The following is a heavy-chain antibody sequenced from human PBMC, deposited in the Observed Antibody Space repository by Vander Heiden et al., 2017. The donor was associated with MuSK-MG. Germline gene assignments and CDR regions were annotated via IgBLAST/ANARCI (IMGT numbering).Heavy chain of an antibody. CDR1: GFSFSRYS. V-gene: IGHV3-21*03. Sequence: EVQLVESGGGLVKPGGSLRLSCEASGFSFSRYSMRWVRQAPGKGLEWVSSISTGSNYKYYADSVKGRFTISRDNAKNSLFLEMDSLRADDPAVYYCARGREGLCHGDCYPYWYLDLWAVAPWSLSPQ. J-gene: IGHJ2*01. D-gene: IGHD2-21*02. CDR2: ISTGSNYK. CDR3: ARGREGLCHGDCYPYWYLDL.